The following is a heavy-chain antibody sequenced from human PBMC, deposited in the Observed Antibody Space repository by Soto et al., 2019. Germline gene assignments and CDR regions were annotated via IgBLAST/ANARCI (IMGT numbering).Heavy chain of an antibody. CDR3: ARQEYRSSSYGMDV. CDR2: ISSSSSTI. Sequence: PGGSLRLSCAASGFTFSSYSMNWVRQAPGKGLEWVSYISSSSSTIYYADSVKGRFTISRDNAKNSLYLQMNSLRDEDTAVYYCARQEYRSSSYGMDVWGQGNTVTVS. V-gene: IGHV3-48*02. D-gene: IGHD6-6*01. J-gene: IGHJ6*02. CDR1: GFTFSSYS.